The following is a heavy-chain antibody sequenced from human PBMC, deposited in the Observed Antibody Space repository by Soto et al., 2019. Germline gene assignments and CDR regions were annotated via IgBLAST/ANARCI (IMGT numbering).Heavy chain of an antibody. D-gene: IGHD1-1*01. J-gene: IGHJ4*02. CDR1: GYTFTSYD. CDR2: MNPNTGNS. Sequence: ASVKVSCKASGYTFTSYDIYWVRQATGQGLEWMGWMNPNTGNSGYAQKFQGRVTMTSDTSISTAHMELSSLRSEDTAVYYCARRAEANGWNGFGADKYYFDFWGQGTLVTVSS. CDR3: ARRAEANGWNGFGADKYYFDF. V-gene: IGHV1-8*01.